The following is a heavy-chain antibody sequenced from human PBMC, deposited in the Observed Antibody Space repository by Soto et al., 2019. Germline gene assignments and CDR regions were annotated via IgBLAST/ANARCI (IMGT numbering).Heavy chain of an antibody. V-gene: IGHV1-46*03. Sequence: ASVKVSCKASGYTFTSYYMHWVRQAPGQGLEWMGIINPSGGSTSYAQKFQGRVTMTRDTSTSTVYMELSSLRSEDTAVYYCARAYCSGGSCYSVFRFDAFDIWGQGTMVTVSS. CDR3: ARAYCSGGSCYSVFRFDAFDI. CDR1: GYTFTSYY. J-gene: IGHJ3*02. D-gene: IGHD2-15*01. CDR2: INPSGGST.